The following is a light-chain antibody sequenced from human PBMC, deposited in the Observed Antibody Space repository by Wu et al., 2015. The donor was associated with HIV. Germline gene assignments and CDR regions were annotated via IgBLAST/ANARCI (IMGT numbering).Light chain of an antibody. V-gene: IGKV3-20*01. Sequence: EIVMTQSPATLSVSPGERATLSCRANQSVSSNYLAWYQQKPGQAPRLLIYGASIRATGIPDRFSGSGSGTDFTLTISRLEPEDFAVYFCQLYGHSLLFGGGSKLEIK. CDR1: QSVSSNY. J-gene: IGKJ4*01. CDR3: QLYGHSLL. CDR2: GAS.